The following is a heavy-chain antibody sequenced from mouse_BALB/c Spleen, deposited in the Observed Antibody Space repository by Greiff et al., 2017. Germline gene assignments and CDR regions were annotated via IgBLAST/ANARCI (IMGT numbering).Heavy chain of an antibody. D-gene: IGHD2-1*01. V-gene: IGHV3-2*02. CDR3: AREGGNYYFDY. CDR2: ISYSGST. Sequence: DVQLQESGPGLVKPSQSLSLTCTVTGYSITSDYAWNWIRQFPGNKLEWMGYISYSGSTSYNPSLKSRISITRDTSKNQFFLQLNSVTTEDTATYYCAREGGNYYFDYWGQGTTLTVSS. J-gene: IGHJ2*01. CDR1: GYSITSDYA.